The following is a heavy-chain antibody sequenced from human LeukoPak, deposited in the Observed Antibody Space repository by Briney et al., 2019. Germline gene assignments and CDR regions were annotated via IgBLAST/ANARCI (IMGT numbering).Heavy chain of an antibody. Sequence: GGSLRLSCTASGFTFSTYWMNWVRQAPGKGPEWVANIKEDGSEKYYVDSVKGRFTISRDNAKNSLYLQMNSLRPEDTAVYSCARSRGVAGTSEFDPWGQGTLVTVSS. J-gene: IGHJ5*02. V-gene: IGHV3-7*01. CDR1: GFTFSTYW. CDR3: ARSRGVAGTSEFDP. D-gene: IGHD6-19*01. CDR2: IKEDGSEK.